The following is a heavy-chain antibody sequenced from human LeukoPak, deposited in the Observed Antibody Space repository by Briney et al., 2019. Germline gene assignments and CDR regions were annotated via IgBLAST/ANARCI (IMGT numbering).Heavy chain of an antibody. J-gene: IGHJ6*04. Sequence: PGGSLRLSCAATGFTFSSYAMHWVRQAPGKGLEGVAVISYYGSNKYYADSVKGRFTISRDNSKNTLYLQMNSLRAEDTAVYYCARDLFPGVQTFSLDVWGKGTTVTISS. CDR3: ARDLFPGVQTFSLDV. CDR2: ISYYGSNK. D-gene: IGHD3-10*01. V-gene: IGHV3-30*04. CDR1: GFTFSSYA.